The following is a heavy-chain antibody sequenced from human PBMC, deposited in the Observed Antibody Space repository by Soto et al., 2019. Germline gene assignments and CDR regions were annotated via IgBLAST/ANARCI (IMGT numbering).Heavy chain of an antibody. CDR1: GGSISSYY. J-gene: IGHJ4*02. D-gene: IGHD5-12*01. CDR2: IYYSGST. V-gene: IGHV4-59*08. CDR3: ARPQSGYDYFDY. Sequence: SETLSLTCTVSGGSISSYYWSWIRQPPGKGLEWIGSIYYSGSTNYNPSLKSRVTISVDTSKNQFSLKLSSVTAADTAVYYCARPQSGYDYFDYWGQGTLVTVSS.